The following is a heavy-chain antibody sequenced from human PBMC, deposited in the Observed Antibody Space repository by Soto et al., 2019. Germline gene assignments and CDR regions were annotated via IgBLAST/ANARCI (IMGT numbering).Heavy chain of an antibody. CDR2: IFDSGST. D-gene: IGHD2-8*01. Sequence: TSETLSLTCPVSGGSISGGVHSWSWIRQPPGKGLEWIGHIFDSGSTYYNPSLKSRLTISVDTSKNQFSLRLSSVTAADTAVYYCAREIMPLTNDWYFDLWGRGTLVTVSS. J-gene: IGHJ2*01. CDR1: GGSISGGVHS. CDR3: AREIMPLTNDWYFDL. V-gene: IGHV4-30-4*01.